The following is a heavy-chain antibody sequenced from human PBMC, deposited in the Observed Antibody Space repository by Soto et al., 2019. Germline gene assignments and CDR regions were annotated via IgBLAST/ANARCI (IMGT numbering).Heavy chain of an antibody. Sequence: EVQLVESGGGLVQPGGSLRLSCAVSGFTFSNFEMSWVRQAPGKGLEWVSYINTSGGTIYYADSVKGRFTISRDNAKNSLYLQMNSLRAEDTAVYYCARENYERRGYFLDYWGQGTLVTVSS. CDR1: GFTFSNFE. CDR2: INTSGGTI. D-gene: IGHD3-22*01. V-gene: IGHV3-48*03. J-gene: IGHJ4*02. CDR3: ARENYERRGYFLDY.